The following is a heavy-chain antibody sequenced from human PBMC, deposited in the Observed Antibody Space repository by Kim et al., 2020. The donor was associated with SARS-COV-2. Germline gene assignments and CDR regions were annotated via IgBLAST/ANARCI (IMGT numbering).Heavy chain of an antibody. CDR1: GFTFSTYR. CDR3: AKKEGDGYNCVS. J-gene: IGHJ5*02. CDR2: INQDGSER. V-gene: IGHV3-7*03. D-gene: IGHD5-12*01. Sequence: GGSLRLSCAASGFTFSTYRMSWVRQAPGKGLEWVAYINQDGSERYDVDAVRGRFTASNDDSKTSLYLQMNRLRDEATAVYYSAKKEGDGYNCVSWGEGTL.